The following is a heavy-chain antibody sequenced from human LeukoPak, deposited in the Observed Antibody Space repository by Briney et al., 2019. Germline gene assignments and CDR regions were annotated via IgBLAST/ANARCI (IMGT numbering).Heavy chain of an antibody. D-gene: IGHD6-13*01. Sequence: GASVKVSCKASGYTFTSYAMNWVRQAPGQGLEWMGWINTNTGNPTYAQGFTGRFVFSLDTSVSTAYLQISSLKAEDTAVYYCARDKYSSSWNYYYYYGMDVWGQGTTVTVSS. CDR2: INTNTGNP. CDR3: ARDKYSSSWNYYYYYGMDV. J-gene: IGHJ6*02. V-gene: IGHV7-4-1*02. CDR1: GYTFTSYA.